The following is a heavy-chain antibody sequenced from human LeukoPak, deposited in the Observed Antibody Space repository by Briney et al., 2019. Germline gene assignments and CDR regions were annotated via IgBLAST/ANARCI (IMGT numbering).Heavy chain of an antibody. CDR2: IWHDGSND. D-gene: IGHD3-22*01. V-gene: IGHV3-33*06. CDR3: AKVTGDYYDTSGAFDY. CDR1: GFIFSSYG. J-gene: IGHJ4*02. Sequence: GGSLRLSCAASGFIFSSYGMHWVRQAPGKGLEWVARIWHDGSNDDYADSVKGRFTISRDNSKNTLYLQMNSLRAGDTAIYYCAKVTGDYYDTSGAFDYWGQGTLVTVSS.